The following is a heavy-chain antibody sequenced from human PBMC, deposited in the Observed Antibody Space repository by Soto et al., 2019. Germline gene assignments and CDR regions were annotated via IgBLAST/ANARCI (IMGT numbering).Heavy chain of an antibody. CDR1: GFTFSVYA. V-gene: IGHV3-23*01. CDR3: AGAASAFGY. CDR2: ISGSGANT. Sequence: EVHLLQSGGDLVQPGGSLRLSCAASGFTFSVYALSWVRQAPGKGLEWVSGISGSGANTYYADSVKGRFTISRDNSKRGLVLQVSNLGGEDTAAYSCAGAASAFGYWGQGALVTVSS. J-gene: IGHJ4*02. D-gene: IGHD3-3*01.